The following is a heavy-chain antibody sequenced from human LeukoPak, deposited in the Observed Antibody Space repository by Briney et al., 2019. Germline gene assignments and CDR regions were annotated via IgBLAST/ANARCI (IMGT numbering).Heavy chain of an antibody. Sequence: SETLSLTCTVSGGSISSGDYYWSWIRQPPGTGLEWIGYIYYSGSTYYNPSLKCQVTISVDTSKNQFSLKLSSVTAADTAVYYCARVGYGSGSYYPDYWGQGTLVTVSS. CDR2: IYYSGST. CDR1: GGSISSGDYY. J-gene: IGHJ4*02. CDR3: ARVGYGSGSYYPDY. V-gene: IGHV4-30-4*01. D-gene: IGHD3-10*01.